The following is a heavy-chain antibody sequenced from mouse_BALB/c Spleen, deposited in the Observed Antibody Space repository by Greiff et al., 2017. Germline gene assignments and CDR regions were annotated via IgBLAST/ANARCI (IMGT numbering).Heavy chain of an antibody. J-gene: IGHJ2*01. D-gene: IGHD4-1*01. CDR1: GFAFSSYD. V-gene: IGHV5-12-1*01. CDR2: ISSGGGST. CDR3: ARLGRYYFDY. Sequence: VQLKQSGGGLVKPGGSLKLSCAASGFAFSSYDMSWVRQTPEKRLEWVAYISSGGGSTYYPDTVKGRFTISRDNAKNTLYLQMSSLKSEDTAMYYCARLGRYYFDYWGQGTTLTVSS.